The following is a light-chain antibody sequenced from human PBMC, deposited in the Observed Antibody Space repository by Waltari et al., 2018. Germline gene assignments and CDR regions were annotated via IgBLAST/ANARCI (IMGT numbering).Light chain of an antibody. J-gene: IGLJ3*02. CDR3: RTRGHGAWV. CDR1: SGHRSNV. Sequence: QLVLTQSPSASASLGASVKLTCTLSSGHRSNVIAWLQQQPEKVPRHLMKVNCDGSHSKRDKIPDCFAGTRSGTGHYLTISGLESEDDGDYYCRTRGHGAWVFGGGTKLTVL. CDR2: VNCDGSH. V-gene: IGLV4-69*01.